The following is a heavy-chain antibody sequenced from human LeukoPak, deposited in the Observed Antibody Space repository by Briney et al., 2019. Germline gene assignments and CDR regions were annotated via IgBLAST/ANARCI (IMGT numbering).Heavy chain of an antibody. Sequence: SETLSLTCAVYGGSFSGYYWSWIRQPPGKGLEWIGEINHSGSTNYNPSLKSRVTISVDTSKNQFSLKLSSVTAADTAVYYCARGSIYYGSGWEDYWGQGTLVTVSS. J-gene: IGHJ4*02. CDR2: INHSGST. V-gene: IGHV4-34*01. CDR1: GGSFSGYY. D-gene: IGHD3-10*01. CDR3: ARGSIYYGSGWEDY.